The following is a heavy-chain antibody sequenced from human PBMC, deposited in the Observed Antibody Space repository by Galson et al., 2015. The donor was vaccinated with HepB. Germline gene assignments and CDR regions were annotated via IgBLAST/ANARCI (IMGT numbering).Heavy chain of an antibody. CDR3: ARGTVLSSYDAFDI. V-gene: IGHV3-48*02. Sequence: SLRLSCAVSGFNFSSYSMNWVRQASGKGLEWISHISSSSNNFYYGDSVKGRFTVSRENAKDSLYLQMNSLRDEDTAVFYCARGTVLSSYDAFDIWGQGTKVIVSS. CDR1: GFNFSSYS. D-gene: IGHD4/OR15-4a*01. CDR2: ISSSSNNF. J-gene: IGHJ3*02.